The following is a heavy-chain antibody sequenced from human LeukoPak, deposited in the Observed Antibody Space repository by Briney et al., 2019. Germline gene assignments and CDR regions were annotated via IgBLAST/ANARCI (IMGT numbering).Heavy chain of an antibody. D-gene: IGHD5-12*01. CDR2: IYYSGST. CDR3: ARGYVGIDY. J-gene: IGHJ4*02. CDR1: GGSISSSSYY. Sequence: SETLSLTCTVSGGSISSSSYYWGWVRQPPGKGLEWTGSIYYSGSTYYNPSLKSRVTISVDTSKNQFSLKLSSVTAADTAVYYCARGYVGIDYWGQGTLVTVSS. V-gene: IGHV4-39*01.